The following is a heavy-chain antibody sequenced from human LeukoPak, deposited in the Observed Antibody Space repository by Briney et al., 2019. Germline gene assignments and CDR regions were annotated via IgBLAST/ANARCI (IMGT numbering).Heavy chain of an antibody. CDR3: AREYYYDSSGSNWFDP. CDR2: INPNSGGT. CDR1: GYTFTGYY. Sequence: ASVKVSCKASGYTFTGYYMHWVRQAPGQGLEWMGWINPNSGGTNYAQKFQGRVTMTRDTSISTAYMELSRLRSDDTAVYYCAREYYYDSSGSNWFDPWGQGTLVTVSS. D-gene: IGHD3-22*01. J-gene: IGHJ5*02. V-gene: IGHV1-2*02.